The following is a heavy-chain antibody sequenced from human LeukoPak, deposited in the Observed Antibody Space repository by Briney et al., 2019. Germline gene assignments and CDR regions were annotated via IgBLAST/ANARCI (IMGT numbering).Heavy chain of an antibody. D-gene: IGHD3-3*01. Sequence: PSGTLSLTCGVSGGSVTSTNWWTWVRQPPGKGLEWIGEVHLDGRTNYNPSLESRLTISVDLSENHISLKLTSVTAADTAVYYCAREGGFFRPLDYWGQGTLVTVSS. J-gene: IGHJ4*02. CDR2: VHLDGRT. CDR3: AREGGFFRPLDY. CDR1: GGSVTSTNW. V-gene: IGHV4-4*02.